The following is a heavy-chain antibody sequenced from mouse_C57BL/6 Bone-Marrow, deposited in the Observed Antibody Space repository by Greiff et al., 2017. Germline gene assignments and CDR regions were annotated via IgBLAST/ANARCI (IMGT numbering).Heavy chain of an antibody. CDR2: IWSGGST. J-gene: IGHJ2*01. D-gene: IGHD1-1*01. V-gene: IGHV2-2*01. Sequence: VQLVESGPGLVQPSQSLSITCTASGFSLTSYGVHWVRQSPGKGLEWLGVIWSGGSTDYNAAFISRLSIRKDNSKSQVFFKMNSLQADDTAIYYCARVTTVVHFDYWGQGTTLTVSS. CDR3: ARVTTVVHFDY. CDR1: GFSLTSYG.